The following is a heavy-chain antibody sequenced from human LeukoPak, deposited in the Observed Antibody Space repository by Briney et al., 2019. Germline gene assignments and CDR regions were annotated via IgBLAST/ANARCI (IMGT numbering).Heavy chain of an antibody. V-gene: IGHV3-15*01. D-gene: IGHD3-16*01. CDR2: IKSKTDGGTT. CDR3: TTDNYRWGDFDY. CDR1: GFTFSNAW. Sequence: GGSLRLSCAASGFTFSNAWMSWVRQAPGKGLEWVGRIKSKTDGGTTDYAAPVKGRFTISRDDSKNTLYLQMNSLKTEDTAVYYCTTDNYRWGDFDYWGQGTLVTVSS. J-gene: IGHJ4*02.